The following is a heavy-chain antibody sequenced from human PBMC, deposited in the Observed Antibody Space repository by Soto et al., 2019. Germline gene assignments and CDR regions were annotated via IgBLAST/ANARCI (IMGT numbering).Heavy chain of an antibody. CDR1: GGSPNAYY. V-gene: IGHV4-34*01. CDR2: INHSGKI. CDR3: VTSNNLFHSYYDN. Sequence: QVQPKQWGAGLLKPTETLSLTCEVYGGSPNAYYWTWIRQSPGKGLEWIGEINHSGKIHYNPSLERRLSISADTSKRQFSLTLTSVTAADAAMYYCVTSNNLFHSYYDNWGQGTLVTVSS. D-gene: IGHD1-1*01. J-gene: IGHJ4*02.